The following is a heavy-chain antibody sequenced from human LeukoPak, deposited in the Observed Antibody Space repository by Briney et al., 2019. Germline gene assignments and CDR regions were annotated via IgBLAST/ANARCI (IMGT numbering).Heavy chain of an antibody. D-gene: IGHD4-17*01. CDR3: AREEGATV. CDR2: IYYSGST. CDR1: GGSISSYY. V-gene: IGHV4-59*12. Sequence: SETLSLTCTVSGGSISSYYWSWIRQPPGKGLEWIGYIYYSGSTNYNPSLKSRVTISVDTSKNQFSLKLSSVTAADTAVYYCAREEGATVWGQGTLVTVSS. J-gene: IGHJ4*02.